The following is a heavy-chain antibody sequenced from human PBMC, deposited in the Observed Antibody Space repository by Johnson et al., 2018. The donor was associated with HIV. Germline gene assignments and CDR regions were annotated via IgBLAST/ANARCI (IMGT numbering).Heavy chain of an antibody. CDR1: GFTFSDYY. J-gene: IGHJ3*02. CDR2: ISSRGSTI. CDR3: ATRDPTHRPGVFDI. D-gene: IGHD1-14*01. Sequence: QVQLVESGGGVVQPGGSLRLSCAASGFTFSDYYMSWIRQAPGKGLEWVSYISSRGSTIYYADSVKGRFPISRDNAKNSLYLQMNSLRAEGTAVYYCATRDPTHRPGVFDIWGQGTMVTVSS. V-gene: IGHV3-11*04.